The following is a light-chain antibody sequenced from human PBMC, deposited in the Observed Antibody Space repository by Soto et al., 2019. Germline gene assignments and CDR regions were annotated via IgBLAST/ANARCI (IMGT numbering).Light chain of an antibody. V-gene: IGLV2-14*01. Sequence: QSALTQPASVSGSPGQSITISCTGTTSDIGGYNFVSWYQQHPGKAPKLLIYDVRNRPSGVYNRFSGSKSGNTASLTISGLQAEDEADYYCNSYRTLSTYVFGSGTKVTVL. J-gene: IGLJ1*01. CDR3: NSYRTLSTYV. CDR2: DVR. CDR1: TSDIGGYNF.